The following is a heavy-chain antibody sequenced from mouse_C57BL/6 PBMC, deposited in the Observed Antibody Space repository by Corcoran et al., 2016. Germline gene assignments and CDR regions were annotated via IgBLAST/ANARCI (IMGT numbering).Heavy chain of an antibody. J-gene: IGHJ4*01. CDR1: GYAFRSYW. V-gene: IGHV1-80*01. Sequence: QVQLQHSGGELMTPGASVKISCKSNGYAFRSYWMNWVKQRPGKGLEWIGQIDPGDGDTNYNGKFKGKATLTADKSSSTAYMQLSSLTSEDSAVYFCARWCYYAMYYWGQGTSVTVSS. CDR3: ARWCYYAMYY. D-gene: IGHD1-1*02. CDR2: IDPGDGDT.